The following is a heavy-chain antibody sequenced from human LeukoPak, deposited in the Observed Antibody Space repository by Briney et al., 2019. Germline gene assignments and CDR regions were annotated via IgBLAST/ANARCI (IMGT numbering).Heavy chain of an antibody. CDR1: GGSFSGYY. V-gene: IGHV4-34*01. CDR3: ARGPDLVVVKSFDY. CDR2: INHSGST. J-gene: IGHJ4*02. D-gene: IGHD3-22*01. Sequence: PSETLSLTCAVYGGSFSGYYWSWIRQPPGKGLEWIGEINHSGSTNYNPSLKSRVTISVDTSKNQFSLKLSSVTAADTAVYYCARGPDLVVVKSFDYWGQETLVTVSS.